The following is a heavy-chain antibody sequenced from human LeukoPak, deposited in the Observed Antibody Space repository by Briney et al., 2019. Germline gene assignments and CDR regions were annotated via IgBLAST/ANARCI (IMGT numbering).Heavy chain of an antibody. CDR2: ISYDGSNK. J-gene: IGHJ4*02. CDR3: AEDRQLVY. Sequence: GGSLRLSCAASGFTFSSYGMHWVRQAPGKGLEWVAVISYDGSNKYYADSVKGRFTISRDNSKNTLYLQMNSLRAEDTAVYYCAEDRQLVYWGQGTLVTVSS. CDR1: GFTFSSYG. V-gene: IGHV3-30*18. D-gene: IGHD6-13*01.